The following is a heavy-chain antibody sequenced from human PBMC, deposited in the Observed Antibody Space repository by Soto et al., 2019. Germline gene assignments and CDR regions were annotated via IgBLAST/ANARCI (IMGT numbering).Heavy chain of an antibody. V-gene: IGHV1-3*01. CDR1: GYAYTSYA. CDR3: TRYRRASWNSGVFYTFYDY. Sequence: GASVKVSCKDSGYAYTSYAMHWVRQAPGQRLEWMGWINAGNGNTKYSQKFQGRFTISRHHAQDSLFLQMNSLRAEDTAVYFSTRYRRASWNSGVFYTFYDYWGQGTLVPVSS. D-gene: IGHD2-2*02. CDR2: INAGNGNT. J-gene: IGHJ4*02.